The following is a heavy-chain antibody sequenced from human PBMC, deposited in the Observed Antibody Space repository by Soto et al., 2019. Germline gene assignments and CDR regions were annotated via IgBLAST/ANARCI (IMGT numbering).Heavy chain of an antibody. CDR2: ISSSSTYT. J-gene: IGHJ4*02. D-gene: IGHD4-4*01. Sequence: QVQLVESGGGLVKPGGSLRLSCAASGFTFSDYYMAWLRQAPGKGLEWVSYISSSSTYTTYADSVKGRFTISRDNTKNSLYLQMNSLRAEDTAVYYCARGGNYNLDYWGQGILVTVSS. CDR3: ARGGNYNLDY. V-gene: IGHV3-11*06. CDR1: GFTFSDYY.